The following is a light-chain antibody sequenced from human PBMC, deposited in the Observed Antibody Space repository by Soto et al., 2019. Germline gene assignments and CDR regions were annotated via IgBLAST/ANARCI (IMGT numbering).Light chain of an antibody. J-gene: IGLJ2*01. CDR2: EVS. CDR1: SSDVGGYHY. V-gene: IGLV2-8*01. Sequence: QSALTQPPSASGSPGQSVTISCTGTSSDVGGYHYVSWYQQYPGKAPKLMIYEVSKRPSGVPDRFSGSKSGNTASLTVSGLQAEDESDYYCSSYAGSNNLVVFGGGTKLTVL. CDR3: SSYAGSNNLVV.